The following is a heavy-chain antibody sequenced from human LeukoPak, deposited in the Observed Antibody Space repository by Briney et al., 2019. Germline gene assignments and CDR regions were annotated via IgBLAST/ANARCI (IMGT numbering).Heavy chain of an antibody. CDR1: GFTFSSYE. CDR2: ISSSGSTI. J-gene: IGHJ6*02. V-gene: IGHV3-48*03. D-gene: IGHD2-15*01. Sequence: PGGSLRLSCAASGFTFSSYEMNWVRQAPGKGLEWVSYISSSGSTIYYADSVKGRFTISRDNAKNSLYLQMSSLRAEDTAVYYCARGGYDVSYYYYYGMDVWGQGTTVTVSS. CDR3: ARGGYDVSYYYYYGMDV.